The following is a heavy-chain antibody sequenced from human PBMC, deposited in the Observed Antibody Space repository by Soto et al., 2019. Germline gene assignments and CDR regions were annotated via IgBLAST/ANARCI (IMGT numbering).Heavy chain of an antibody. CDR2: IKTTTDGGTT. CDR3: TTSGPHCSSSLWFAP. J-gene: IGHJ5*02. CDR1: GFSFTNAW. Sequence: EVQLVESGGGLVEPGGSLRLSCAASGFSFTNAWMTWVRQAPGKGLEWVGRIKTTTDGGTTDYAAPVKGRFTISRDDSKNTLYLQMNSLKTEVTAVYYCTTSGPHCSSSLWFAPWGQGTLVTVSS. V-gene: IGHV3-15*01. D-gene: IGHD6-6*01.